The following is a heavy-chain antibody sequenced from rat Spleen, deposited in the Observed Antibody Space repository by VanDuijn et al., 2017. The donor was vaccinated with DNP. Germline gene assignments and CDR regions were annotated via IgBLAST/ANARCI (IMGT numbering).Heavy chain of an antibody. Sequence: EVQLVESGGDLVQPGRSLKLSCAASGFTFSDYYMAWIRQAPTKGLEWVAYIRYDGGSTKYGDSVKGRFTISRDNAKSTLYLQMNSLRSEDMATYYCVRWNSGHFDYWGQGVMVTVSS. CDR1: GFTFSDYY. J-gene: IGHJ2*01. CDR2: IRYDGGST. D-gene: IGHD4-3*01. V-gene: IGHV5-22*01. CDR3: VRWNSGHFDY.